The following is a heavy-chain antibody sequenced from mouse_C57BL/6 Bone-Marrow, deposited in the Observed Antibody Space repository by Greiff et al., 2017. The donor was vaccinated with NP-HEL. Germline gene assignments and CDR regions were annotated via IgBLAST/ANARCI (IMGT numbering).Heavy chain of an antibody. Sequence: ESGPGLVKPSQSLSLTCSVTGYSITSGYYWNWIRQFPGNKLEWMGYISYDGSNNYNPSLKNRISITLDTSKNQFFLKLNSVTTEDTATYYCAREGWLGDYWGQGTTLTVSS. CDR1: GYSITSGYY. J-gene: IGHJ2*01. V-gene: IGHV3-6*01. D-gene: IGHD1-1*02. CDR2: ISYDGSN. CDR3: AREGWLGDY.